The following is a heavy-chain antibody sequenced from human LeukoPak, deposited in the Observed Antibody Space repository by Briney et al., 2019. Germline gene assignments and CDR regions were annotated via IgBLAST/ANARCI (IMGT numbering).Heavy chain of an antibody. CDR3: ARGAYNFWSGYRPHYYYYYYMDV. Sequence: SVKVSCKASLGTFSSYAISWVRQAPGQGLEWMGGIIPMFGTANYAQKLQGRVTITADESTSTAYMELSSLRSEDTAVYYCARGAYNFWSGYRPHYYYYYYMDVWGKGTTVTVSS. CDR1: LGTFSSYA. V-gene: IGHV1-69*01. D-gene: IGHD3-3*01. CDR2: IIPMFGTA. J-gene: IGHJ6*03.